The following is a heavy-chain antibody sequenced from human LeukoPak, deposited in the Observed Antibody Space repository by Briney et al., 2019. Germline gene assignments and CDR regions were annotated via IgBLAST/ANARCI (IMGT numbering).Heavy chain of an antibody. CDR2: INHSGST. CDR3: AREPLGYCGSTSCYYFDY. V-gene: IGHV4-34*01. J-gene: IGHJ4*02. Sequence: SETLSLTCAVYGGSFSGYYWSWIRQPPGKGLEWIGEINHSGSTNYNPSLKSRVTISVDTSKNQFSLKLSSVTAADTAVYYCAREPLGYCGSTSCYYFDYWGQGTLVTVSS. D-gene: IGHD2-2*01. CDR1: GGSFSGYY.